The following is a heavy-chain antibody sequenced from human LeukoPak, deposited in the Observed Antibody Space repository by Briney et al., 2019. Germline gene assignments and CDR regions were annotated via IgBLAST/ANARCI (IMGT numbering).Heavy chain of an antibody. CDR3: ARGGNYYYDSSGYNDAFDI. Sequence: VASVRVSCKASGYRFTSDNMHWVRQAPGQGVEWRGIIYPREGSPTYAQRFQGRVTLTRDTSTSTVYMELSSMRCEETAVYYCARGGNYYYDSSGYNDAFDIWGQGTMVTVSS. CDR1: GYRFTSDN. CDR2: IYPREGSP. J-gene: IGHJ3*02. D-gene: IGHD3-22*01. V-gene: IGHV1-46*01.